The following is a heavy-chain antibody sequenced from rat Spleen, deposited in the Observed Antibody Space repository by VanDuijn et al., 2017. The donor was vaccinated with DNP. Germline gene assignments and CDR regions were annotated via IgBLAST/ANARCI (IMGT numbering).Heavy chain of an antibody. D-gene: IGHD1-2*01. CDR3: ARRVWAARTCFDF. CDR2: ISYDGRSA. Sequence: EVQLVESGGGLVQPGRSLKLSCAASGFTFSDYYMAWVRQAPSKGLEWVAYISYDGRSAYNGDSVKGRFTISRDNAKSTLYLQMNSLRSEDMATYYCARRVWAARTCFDFWGQGVMVTVSS. V-gene: IGHV5-22*01. CDR1: GFTFSDYY. J-gene: IGHJ2*01.